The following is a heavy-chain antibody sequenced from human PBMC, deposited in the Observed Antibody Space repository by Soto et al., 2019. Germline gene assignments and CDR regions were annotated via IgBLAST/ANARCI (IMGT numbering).Heavy chain of an antibody. Sequence: SETLSLTCAVYGGSFSGYYWSWIRQPPGKGLEWIGEINHSGSTNYNPSLKSRVTISVDTSKNQFSLKLSSVTAADTAVYYCARGLVVPAATWGQGTLVTVSS. V-gene: IGHV4-34*01. CDR2: INHSGST. J-gene: IGHJ5*02. CDR3: ARGLVVPAAT. D-gene: IGHD2-2*01. CDR1: GGSFSGYY.